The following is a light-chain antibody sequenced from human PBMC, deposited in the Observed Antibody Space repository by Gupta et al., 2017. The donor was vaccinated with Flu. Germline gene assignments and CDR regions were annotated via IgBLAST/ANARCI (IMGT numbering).Light chain of an antibody. J-gene: IGKJ4*01. CDR2: WAS. Sequence: DIGMTQSPDCLAVSWGESASINCKSSQSVLYSSNNKNYLAWYQQKPRQPPKLLIYWASTRESGVPDRFSGSGSGTYFTLTISSLQAEDVAVYYCQQYDSTSLTFGGGTKVEIK. V-gene: IGKV4-1*01. CDR3: QQYDSTSLT. CDR1: QSVLYSSNNKNY.